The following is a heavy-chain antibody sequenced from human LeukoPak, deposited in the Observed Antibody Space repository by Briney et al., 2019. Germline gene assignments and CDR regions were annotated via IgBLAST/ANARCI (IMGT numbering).Heavy chain of an antibody. CDR2: MNPNSGGT. CDR3: ARGPAAKDAFDI. Sequence: ASVKVSCKTSGYTFTGYYIHWVRQAPGQGLEWMGWMNPNSGGTNYAQSFQGRVTMTRDTSISTAYMEMSSLRSEDTAVYYCARGPAAKDAFDIWGQGTMVTVSS. J-gene: IGHJ3*02. D-gene: IGHD2-2*01. V-gene: IGHV1-2*02. CDR1: GYTFTGYY.